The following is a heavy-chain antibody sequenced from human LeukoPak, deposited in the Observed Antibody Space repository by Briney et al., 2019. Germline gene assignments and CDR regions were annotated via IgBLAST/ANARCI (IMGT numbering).Heavy chain of an antibody. V-gene: IGHV1-3*01. J-gene: IGHJ4*02. CDR1: GYTFTSYA. CDR3: SLADYGDY. CDR2: INAGNGNT. Sequence: ASVKVSCKASGYTFTSYAVHWVRQAPGQRLEWMGWINAGNGNTKYLQKFQGRVTFTRDTSASTAYMELNSLRSEDTAVYYCSLADYGDYWGQGTLVTVSS.